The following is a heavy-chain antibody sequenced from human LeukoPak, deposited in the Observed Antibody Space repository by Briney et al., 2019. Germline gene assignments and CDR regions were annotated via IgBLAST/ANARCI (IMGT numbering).Heavy chain of an antibody. CDR2: ISGSGGST. D-gene: IGHD3-3*01. CDR3: AKVGDDFWSGSPGYYYYMDV. V-gene: IGHV3-23*01. Sequence: GGSLRLSCAASGFTFSSYAMSWVRQAPGKGLEWVSAISGSGGSTYYADSVKGRCTISRDNSKKTLYLQMNRLRAGDTAVYYCAKVGDDFWSGSPGYYYYMDVWGKGTTVTVSS. CDR1: GFTFSSYA. J-gene: IGHJ6*03.